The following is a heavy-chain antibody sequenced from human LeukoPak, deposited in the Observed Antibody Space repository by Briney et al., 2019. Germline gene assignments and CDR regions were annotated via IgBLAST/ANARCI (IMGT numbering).Heavy chain of an antibody. J-gene: IGHJ3*02. CDR3: ARGGKNYDFWSGYYFDDAFDI. CDR2: IYTSGST. D-gene: IGHD3-3*01. V-gene: IGHV4-4*07. Sequence: SETLSLTCTVSGGSISSYYWSWIRQPAGKGLEWIGRIYTSGSTSYNPSLKSRVTMSVDTSKNQFSLKLSSVTAADTAVYYCARGGKNYDFWSGYYFDDAFDIWGQGTMVTVSS. CDR1: GGSISSYY.